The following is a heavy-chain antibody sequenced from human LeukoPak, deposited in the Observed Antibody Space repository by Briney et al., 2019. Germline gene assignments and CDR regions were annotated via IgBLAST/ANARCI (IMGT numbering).Heavy chain of an antibody. CDR2: ISSSSSTI. CDR1: GFTFSSYG. V-gene: IGHV3-48*01. Sequence: GGSLRLSCAASGFTFSSYGMHWVRQAPGKGLEWVSYISSSSSTIYYADSAKGRFTISRDNAKNSLYLQMNSLRAEDTAVYYCARGKNWFDPWGQGTLVTVSS. J-gene: IGHJ5*02. CDR3: ARGKNWFDP.